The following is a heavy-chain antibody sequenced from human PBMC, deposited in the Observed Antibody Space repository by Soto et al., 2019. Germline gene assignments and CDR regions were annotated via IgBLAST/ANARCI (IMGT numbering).Heavy chain of an antibody. CDR1: GGSFSGYY. CDR2: ITRSGST. CDR3: ARATLFGVVHNWFDP. Sequence: QVQLQQWGAGLLKPSETLSLTCAVYGGSFSGYYWSWVRQPPGKGLESIGEITRSGSTNYNPSLKSRVTISVDTSKNQFSLKLSSVTAADTAVYYCARATLFGVVHNWFDPWGQGTLVTVSS. J-gene: IGHJ5*02. D-gene: IGHD3-3*01. V-gene: IGHV4-34*01.